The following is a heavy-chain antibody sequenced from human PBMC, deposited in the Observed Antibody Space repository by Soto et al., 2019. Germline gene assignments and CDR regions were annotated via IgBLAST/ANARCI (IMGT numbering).Heavy chain of an antibody. Sequence: QLQLQESGSGLVKPSQTLSLTCAVSGGSISSGGYSWSWIRQPPGKGLEWIGYIYHSGSTYYNPCLKSRVSISVDRSKNQFSLKLSSVTAADTAVYYCARGRGSSPGDYYFDYWGQGPLVTVSS. J-gene: IGHJ4*02. D-gene: IGHD6-6*01. CDR1: GGSISSGGYS. CDR2: IYHSGST. V-gene: IGHV4-30-2*01. CDR3: ARGRGSSPGDYYFDY.